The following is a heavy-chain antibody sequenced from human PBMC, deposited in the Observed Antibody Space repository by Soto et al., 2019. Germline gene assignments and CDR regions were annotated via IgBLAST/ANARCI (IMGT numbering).Heavy chain of an antibody. V-gene: IGHV1-69*06. CDR1: GGTFSSYA. Sequence: ASVKVSCKASGGTFSSYAISWVRQAPGQGLEWMGGIIPIFGTANYAQKFQGRVTITADKSTSTAYMELSSLRSEDTAVYYCAKEGGYSYGYGMDFWGQGPTGTVSS. D-gene: IGHD5-18*01. CDR2: IIPIFGTA. CDR3: AKEGGYSYGYGMDF. J-gene: IGHJ6*02.